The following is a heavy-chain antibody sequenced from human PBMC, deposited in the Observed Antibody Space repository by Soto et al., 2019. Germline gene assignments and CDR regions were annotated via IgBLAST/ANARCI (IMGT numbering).Heavy chain of an antibody. V-gene: IGHV1-24*01. CDR3: ATGDTAMVANWFDP. Sequence: GASVKVSCKVSGYTLTELSMHWVRQAPGKGLEWMGGFDPEDGETIYAQKFQGRVTMTEDTSTDTAYMELSSLRSEDTAVYYCATGDTAMVANWFDPWGQGTLVTVSS. CDR2: FDPEDGET. D-gene: IGHD5-18*01. CDR1: GYTLTELS. J-gene: IGHJ5*02.